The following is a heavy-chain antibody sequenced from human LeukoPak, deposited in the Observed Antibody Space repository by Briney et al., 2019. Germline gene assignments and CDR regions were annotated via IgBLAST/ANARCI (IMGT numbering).Heavy chain of an antibody. Sequence: SETLSLTCTVSGGSINTPNYYWSWIRQPAGKGLEWIGRIYTSGSTNYNPSLKSRVTMSVDTSKNQFSLKLSSVTAADTAVYYCARSSLLTVTTSYNWFDPWGQGTLVTVSS. CDR3: ARSSLLTVTTSYNWFDP. J-gene: IGHJ5*02. CDR1: GGSINTPNYY. D-gene: IGHD4-17*01. V-gene: IGHV4-61*02. CDR2: IYTSGST.